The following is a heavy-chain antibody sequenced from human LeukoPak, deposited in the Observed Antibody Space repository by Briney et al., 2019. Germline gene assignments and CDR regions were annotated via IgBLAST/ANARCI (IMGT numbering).Heavy chain of an antibody. Sequence: GGSLRLSCAASGFTFDDYGMNWVRQAPGKGLEWVSSISSSSSYIYYADSVKGRFTISRDNAKNSLYLQMNSLRAEDTAVYYCARRVGATINWFDPWGQGTLVTVSS. J-gene: IGHJ5*02. V-gene: IGHV3-21*01. CDR3: ARRVGATINWFDP. CDR2: ISSSSSYI. CDR1: GFTFDDYG. D-gene: IGHD1-26*01.